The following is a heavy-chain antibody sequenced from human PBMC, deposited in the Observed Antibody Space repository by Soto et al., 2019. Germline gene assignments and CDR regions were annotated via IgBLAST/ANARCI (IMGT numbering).Heavy chain of an antibody. CDR3: ARGSWIQLWLGWFDP. V-gene: IGHV4-34*01. J-gene: IGHJ5*02. CDR2: INHSGST. CDR1: GGSFSGYY. D-gene: IGHD5-18*01. Sequence: QVQLQQWGAGLLKPSETLSLTCAVYGGSFSGYYWSWIRQPPGKGLEWIGEINHSGSTNYNPSLTRRVTISVATSKNQFSLKLSSVTAADTAVYYCARGSWIQLWLGWFDPWGQGTLVTVSS.